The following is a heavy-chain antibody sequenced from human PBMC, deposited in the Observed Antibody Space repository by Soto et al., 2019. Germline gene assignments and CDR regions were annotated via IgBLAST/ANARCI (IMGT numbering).Heavy chain of an antibody. D-gene: IGHD6-13*01. CDR3: AKAHGYSSSSVYFDY. V-gene: IGHV3-9*01. Sequence: EVQLVESGGGLVQPGRSLRLSCAASGFTFDDYAMHWVRQAPGKGLEWVSGISWNSGSIGYADSVKGRFTISRDNAKNSLYLQMNSLRAEDTALYYCAKAHGYSSSSVYFDYWGQGTLVTVSS. J-gene: IGHJ4*02. CDR1: GFTFDDYA. CDR2: ISWNSGSI.